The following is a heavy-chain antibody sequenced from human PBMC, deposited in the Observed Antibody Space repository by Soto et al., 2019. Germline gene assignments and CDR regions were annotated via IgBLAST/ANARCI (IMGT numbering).Heavy chain of an antibody. J-gene: IGHJ4*02. CDR1: GDSISTDY. V-gene: IGHV4-59*08. CDR3: AKNWNWGSLVH. D-gene: IGHD7-27*01. Sequence: PSETLSLTCTVSGDSISTDYWSWIRQSPGKGLEWIGFIYYGGSTNYNPSLKSRVNISVDTPKNQFSLKLSSVTAADTAVYYCAKNWNWGSLVHWGQGTLVTVS. CDR2: IYYGGST.